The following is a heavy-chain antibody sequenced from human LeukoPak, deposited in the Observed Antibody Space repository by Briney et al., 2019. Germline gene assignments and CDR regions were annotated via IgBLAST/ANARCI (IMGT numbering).Heavy chain of an antibody. Sequence: GGSLRLSCAASGFTFSSNAIHWIRQAPGKGLERVAEISYDGGNTYYADSVKGRFTISRDNSKNTLYLQMNSLRAEDTAVYYCAREWSAWGQGTLVTVSS. CDR1: GFTFSSNA. V-gene: IGHV3-30-3*01. D-gene: IGHD1-26*01. J-gene: IGHJ5*02. CDR3: AREWSA. CDR2: ISYDGGNT.